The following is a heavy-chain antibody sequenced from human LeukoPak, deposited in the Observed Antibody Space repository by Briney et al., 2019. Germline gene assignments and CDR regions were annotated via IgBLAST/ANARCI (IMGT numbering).Heavy chain of an antibody. V-gene: IGHV3-23*01. Sequence: QTGGSMRLSCAASGFTFSSYAMSWVRQAPGKGLEWVSAISDDGGSTYYADSVKGRFTISRDNSKNTLYLQMNNLRAEDTAVYYCAKGSRGVRPYYFDYWGQGTLVTVSS. CDR3: AKGSRGVRPYYFDY. D-gene: IGHD3-10*01. J-gene: IGHJ4*02. CDR1: GFTFSSYA. CDR2: ISDDGGST.